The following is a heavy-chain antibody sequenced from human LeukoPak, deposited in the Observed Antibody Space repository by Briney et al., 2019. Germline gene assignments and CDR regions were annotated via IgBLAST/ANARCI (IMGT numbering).Heavy chain of an antibody. V-gene: IGHV4-61*01. Sequence: SETLSLTCTVSGGSVSSGSYYWSWIRQPPGKGLEWIGYIYYSGSTNYDPSLKSRVTISVDTSKNQFSLKLSSVTAADTAVYYCASQSAGYDFWSGYRYWGQGTLVTVSS. J-gene: IGHJ4*02. CDR2: IYYSGST. D-gene: IGHD3-3*01. CDR3: ASQSAGYDFWSGYRY. CDR1: GGSVSSGSYY.